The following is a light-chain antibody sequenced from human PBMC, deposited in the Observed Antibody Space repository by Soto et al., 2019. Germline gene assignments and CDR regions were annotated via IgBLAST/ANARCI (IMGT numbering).Light chain of an antibody. CDR3: CSYAGSLVV. CDR2: DVS. Sequence: QSVLTQPRSVSVPPGQSVTISCTGTSSDVGGYNYVSWYQQHPGKATKLMIYDVSKRPSGVPDRFSGSKSGNTASLTISVLQAEDEADYYCCSYAGSLVVFGGGTKVTVL. J-gene: IGLJ2*01. CDR1: SSDVGGYNY. V-gene: IGLV2-11*01.